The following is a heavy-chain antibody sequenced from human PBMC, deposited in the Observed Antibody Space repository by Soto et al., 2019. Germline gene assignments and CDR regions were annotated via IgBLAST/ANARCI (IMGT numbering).Heavy chain of an antibody. Sequence: QVQLVQSGAEVKKPGSSVKVSCKASGGTFSTYGMNWVRLAPGHGLEWMGGIIPKFGTTNYAQKFQGRVTITADESTNTAYMELNYLRSEDTAVYFCAIELDPYYGGNSLSLDYWGPGTLGTVSS. D-gene: IGHD4-17*01. CDR1: GGTFSTYG. J-gene: IGHJ4*02. CDR2: IIPKFGTT. V-gene: IGHV1-69*13. CDR3: AIELDPYYGGNSLSLDY.